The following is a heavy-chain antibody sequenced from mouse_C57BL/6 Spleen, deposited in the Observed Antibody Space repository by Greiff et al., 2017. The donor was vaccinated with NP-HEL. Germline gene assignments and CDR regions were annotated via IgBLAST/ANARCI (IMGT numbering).Heavy chain of an antibody. V-gene: IGHV1-69*01. CDR2: IDPSDSYT. Sequence: QVQLQQPGAELVMPGASVKLSCKASGYTFTSYWMHWVKQRPGQGLEWIGEIDPSDSYTNYNQKFKGKSTLTVDKSSSTAYMQLSSLTSEDSAVYYCARKSDGSSYKSYYFDYWGQGTTLTVSS. CDR1: GYTFTSYW. D-gene: IGHD1-1*01. J-gene: IGHJ2*01. CDR3: ARKSDGSSYKSYYFDY.